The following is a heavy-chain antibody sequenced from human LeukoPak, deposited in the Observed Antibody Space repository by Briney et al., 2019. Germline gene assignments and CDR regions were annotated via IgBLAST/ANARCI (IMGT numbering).Heavy chain of an antibody. J-gene: IGHJ4*02. CDR1: GGSISSYY. CDR2: IYYSGST. Sequence: PSETLSLTCTVSGGSISSYYWSCIRQPPGKGLEWIGYIYYSGSTNYNTSLKSRVTISVDTSKNQFSLKLSSVTAADTAVYYCARVPSNYDISTGYQRVDYFDYWGQGTLVTVSS. V-gene: IGHV4-59*01. D-gene: IGHD3-9*01. CDR3: ARVPSNYDISTGYQRVDYFDY.